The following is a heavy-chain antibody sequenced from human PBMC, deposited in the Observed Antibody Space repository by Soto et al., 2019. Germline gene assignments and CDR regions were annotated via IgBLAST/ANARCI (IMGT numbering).Heavy chain of an antibody. J-gene: IGHJ5*02. CDR2: ISYDGSNK. D-gene: IGHD3-10*01. V-gene: IGHV3-30*03. Sequence: GGSLRLSCAASGFTFSSYGMHWVRQAPGKGLEWVAVISYDGSNKYYADSVKGRFTISRDNAKNSLYLQMNSLRAEDTAVYYCARDKYYLQRSCFDPWGQGTLVTVSS. CDR3: ARDKYYLQRSCFDP. CDR1: GFTFSSYG.